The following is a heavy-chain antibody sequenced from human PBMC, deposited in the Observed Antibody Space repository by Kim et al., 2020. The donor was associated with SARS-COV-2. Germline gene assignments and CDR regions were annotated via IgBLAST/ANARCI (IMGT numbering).Heavy chain of an antibody. D-gene: IGHD3-10*01. J-gene: IGHJ4*02. CDR1: GGTFSSYA. V-gene: IGHV1-69*13. CDR2: IIPIFGTA. CDR3: ATYGESTAAFDY. Sequence: SVKVSCKASGGTFSSYAISWVRQAPGQGLEWMGGIIPIFGTANYAQKFQGRVTITADESTSTAYMELSSLRSEDTAVYYCATYGESTAAFDYWGQGTLVTVSS.